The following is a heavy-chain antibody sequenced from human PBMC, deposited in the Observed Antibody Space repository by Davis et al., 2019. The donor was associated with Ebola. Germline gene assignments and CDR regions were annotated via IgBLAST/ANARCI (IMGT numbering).Heavy chain of an antibody. CDR2: ISGSGENT. CDR3: AKDGSATPFAS. J-gene: IGHJ4*02. Sequence: GESLKISCAASGFIFSSYAMSWVRQAPGKGLEWVSGISGSGENTYYADSVKGRFTVSRENSKNTLYLQMNSLRAEDTAVYYCAKDGSATPFASWGQGTQVTVSS. D-gene: IGHD6-19*01. CDR1: GFIFSSYA. V-gene: IGHV3-23*01.